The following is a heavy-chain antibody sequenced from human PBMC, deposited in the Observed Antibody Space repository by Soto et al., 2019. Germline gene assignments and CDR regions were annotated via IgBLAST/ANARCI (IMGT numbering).Heavy chain of an antibody. Sequence: QVQLVQSGAEVKKPGASVKVSCKASGYSFTSYGISWVRQAPGQGLEWMGWISADKGNTNYAQSFQGRVTMTIDTSTNTAYVELRSLRSDDTAVYYCARDLMPGLGEAFDYCGPGNLVTVSS. CDR2: ISADKGNT. D-gene: IGHD2-2*01. V-gene: IGHV1-18*01. J-gene: IGHJ4*02. CDR1: GYSFTSYG. CDR3: ARDLMPGLGEAFDY.